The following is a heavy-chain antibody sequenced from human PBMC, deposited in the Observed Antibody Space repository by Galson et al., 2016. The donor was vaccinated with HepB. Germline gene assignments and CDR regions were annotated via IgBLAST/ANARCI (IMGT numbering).Heavy chain of an antibody. J-gene: IGHJ4*02. V-gene: IGHV4-4*02. CDR3: ARVGSWYGPFGY. D-gene: IGHD6-13*01. Sequence: TLSLTCGVSGDSIGSSNWWNWVRQPPGKGLEWIGEIYHSGSTTYDPSLKSRVTMSVDKTKNQFSLKLSSVTAADPAVYYCARVGSWYGPFGYWGQGILVTVSS. CDR2: IYHSGST. CDR1: GDSIGSSNW.